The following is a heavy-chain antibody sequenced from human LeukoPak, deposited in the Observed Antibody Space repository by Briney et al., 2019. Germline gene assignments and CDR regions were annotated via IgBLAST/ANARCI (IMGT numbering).Heavy chain of an antibody. D-gene: IGHD1-26*01. CDR2: INWNGGST. CDR3: AKAPWEWEVLYFDY. J-gene: IGHJ4*02. CDR1: GFTFDDYG. Sequence: PGGSLRLSCAASGFTFDDYGMSWVRQAPGKGLEWVSGINWNGGSTGYADPVKGRFTISRDNSKNTLYLQMNSLRAEDTAVYYCAKAPWEWEVLYFDYWGQGTLVTVSS. V-gene: IGHV3-20*04.